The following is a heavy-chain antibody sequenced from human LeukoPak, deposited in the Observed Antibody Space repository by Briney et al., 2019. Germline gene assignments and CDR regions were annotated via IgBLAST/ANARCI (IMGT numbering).Heavy chain of an antibody. CDR2: ISGSGGST. CDR3: ASASPAADY. CDR1: RFTFSSYA. D-gene: IGHD2-15*01. V-gene: IGHV3-23*01. Sequence: LSGGSLRLSCAASRFTFSSYAMTWVRQAPGKGLEWVSGISGSGGSTYYADSVKGRFTISRDNSKNTLYLQMNSLRAEDTAVYYCASASPAADYWGQGTLVTVSS. J-gene: IGHJ4*02.